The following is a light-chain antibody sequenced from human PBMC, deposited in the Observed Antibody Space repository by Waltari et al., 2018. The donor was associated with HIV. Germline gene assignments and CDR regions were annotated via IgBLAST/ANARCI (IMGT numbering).Light chain of an antibody. CDR1: TSNIGRNT. V-gene: IGLV1-44*01. CDR3: ASWDDSLNGPV. Sequence: QSVLTQPPSASGTPEQRVTISCPESTSNIGRNTVSWFQQFPGTAPKVLIYGKNQLPSGVPDRFAGSKSGTSASLAISGLQSEDEADYYCASWDDSLNGPVFGGGTKLTVV. J-gene: IGLJ2*01. CDR2: GKN.